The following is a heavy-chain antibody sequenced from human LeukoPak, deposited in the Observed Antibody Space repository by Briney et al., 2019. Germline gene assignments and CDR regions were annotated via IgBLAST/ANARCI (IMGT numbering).Heavy chain of an antibody. CDR3: ARSHPSDTSGWSNPYFDK. CDR1: GFTFSNYC. Sequence: GGPLRLSCAASGFTFSNYCIHWVRQAPGKGLEWVALISYDGSNTLYADSEKGLFTISRDNSKNTLYLQMTSLGVEDTALYYCARSHPSDTSGWSNPYFDKWGQGAPVTVSS. J-gene: IGHJ4*02. V-gene: IGHV3-30*04. D-gene: IGHD3-22*01. CDR2: ISYDGSNT.